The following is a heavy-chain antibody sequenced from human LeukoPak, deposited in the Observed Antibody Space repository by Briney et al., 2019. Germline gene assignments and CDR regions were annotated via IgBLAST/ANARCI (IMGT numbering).Heavy chain of an antibody. V-gene: IGHV3-73*01. J-gene: IGHJ4*02. Sequence: GGSLKLSCAASGFTFSGSAMHWVRQASGKGLEWLGRIRSKADSYTTAYAASVKGRFIVSRDDSKNTAYLQMNSLKTEDTAVYYCRAAADLNNYWGQGTLVTVSS. CDR2: IRSKADSYTT. CDR3: RAAADLNNY. CDR1: GFTFSGSA. D-gene: IGHD6-13*01.